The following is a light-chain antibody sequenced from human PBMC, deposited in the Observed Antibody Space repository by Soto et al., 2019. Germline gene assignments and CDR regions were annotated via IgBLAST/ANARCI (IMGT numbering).Light chain of an antibody. CDR3: QQTYITPLT. J-gene: IGKJ4*01. CDR2: AAS. CDR1: QSISSY. V-gene: IGKV1-39*01. Sequence: DLQMTQSPSSLSTSVGDRVTITCRASQSISSYLNWYQQKPGKAPKLLIYAASSLQSGVPSRFSGSGSGTDFTLTISSLQPEDFTTYYCQQTYITPLTFGGGTKVDIK.